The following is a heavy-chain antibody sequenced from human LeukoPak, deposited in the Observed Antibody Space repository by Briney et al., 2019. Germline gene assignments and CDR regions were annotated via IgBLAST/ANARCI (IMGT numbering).Heavy chain of an antibody. D-gene: IGHD1-26*01. Sequence: PSETLSLTCTVSGGSISSSSYYWGWIRQPPGKGLEWIGSIYYSGSTYYNPSLKSRVTISVDTSKNQFSLKLSSVTAADTAVYYCARDITVGATAPDDYWGQGTLVTVSS. J-gene: IGHJ4*02. CDR1: GGSISSSSYY. V-gene: IGHV4-39*02. CDR3: ARDITVGATAPDDY. CDR2: IYYSGST.